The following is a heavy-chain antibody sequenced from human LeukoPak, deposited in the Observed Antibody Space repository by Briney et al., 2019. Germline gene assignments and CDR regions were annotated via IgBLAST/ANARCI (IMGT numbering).Heavy chain of an antibody. V-gene: IGHV5-51*01. Sequence: PGESLKISCKGSGYSFTSYRIDWVRQMPGKGLEWMGIIYPGDSDTRYSPSFQGQVTISADKSISTAYLQWSSLKASDTAMYYCARPGRRGWYRGGDDVFDIWGQGTMVTVSS. D-gene: IGHD6-19*01. J-gene: IGHJ3*02. CDR3: ARPGRRGWYRGGDDVFDI. CDR2: IYPGDSDT. CDR1: GYSFTSYR.